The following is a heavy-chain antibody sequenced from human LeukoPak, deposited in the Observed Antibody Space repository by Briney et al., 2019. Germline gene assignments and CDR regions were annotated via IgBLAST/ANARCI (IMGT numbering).Heavy chain of an antibody. CDR1: GFTFCSFS. D-gene: IGHD1-26*01. J-gene: IGHJ1*01. V-gene: IGHV3-23*01. CDR3: GKRVVVGATSPYSDFQH. CDR2: ICGIGGTT. Sequence: GGSLRLTRAASGFTFCSFSMGWVRHAPGKGLEWGSAICGIGGTTQYEDFVKGQVTSHRDNSQNPLFLQKDRLRGEDVAVYYCGKRVVVGATSPYSDFQHWGQGTLVTVSS.